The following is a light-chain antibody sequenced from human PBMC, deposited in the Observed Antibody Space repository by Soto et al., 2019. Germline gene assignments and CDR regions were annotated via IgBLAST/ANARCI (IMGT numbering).Light chain of an antibody. V-gene: IGKV3-20*01. CDR2: GAS. CDR1: HSVSSTH. Sequence: EIVLTQSPGTLSLSPGERATLSCRASHSVSSTHLAWYQQRPGQAPRVLIYGASSRATGIPDRFSGSGSGTDFTLTIRRLEPEDFAVYYCQQYDSSPPTYTFGQGTKLEIK. CDR3: QQYDSSPPTYT. J-gene: IGKJ2*01.